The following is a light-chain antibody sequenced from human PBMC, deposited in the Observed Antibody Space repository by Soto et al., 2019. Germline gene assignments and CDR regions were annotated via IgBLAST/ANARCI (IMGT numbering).Light chain of an antibody. V-gene: IGKV3-11*01. CDR2: GAS. Sequence: EIVLTQSPATLSLSPGERATLSCRASQSVSSSLAWYQQKPGQAPRLLIYGASNGAAGIPARFSGTGSGTDFTLTISSLEPEDFAVYYCQQRSNWPPSITFGQGTRLEIK. CDR3: QQRSNWPPSIT. CDR1: QSVSSS. J-gene: IGKJ5*01.